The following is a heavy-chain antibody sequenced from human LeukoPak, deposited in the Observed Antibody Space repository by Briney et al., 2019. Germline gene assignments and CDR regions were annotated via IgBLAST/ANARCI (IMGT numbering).Heavy chain of an antibody. D-gene: IGHD3-3*02. CDR3: AREGSLVRDAFDI. Sequence: SVKVSCKASGGTFSSYGISWVRQAPGQGLEWMGGIIPIFDTTNYAPKFQGRVTITADESTNTAYMELSSLRSEDTAVYYCAREGSLVRDAFDIWGQGTMVTVSS. CDR1: GGTFSSYG. J-gene: IGHJ3*02. CDR2: IIPIFDTT. V-gene: IGHV1-69*01.